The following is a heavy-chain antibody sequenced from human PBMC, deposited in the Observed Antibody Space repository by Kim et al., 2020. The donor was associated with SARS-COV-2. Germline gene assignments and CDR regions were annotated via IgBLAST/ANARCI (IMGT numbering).Heavy chain of an antibody. D-gene: IGHD6-19*01. CDR2: IWHDGSYK. CDR3: ATGPCRDSGGWSYDH. CDR1: GFPFSSYG. V-gene: IGHV3-33*01. Sequence: GGSLRLSCAASGFPFSSYGMHWVRQAPGKGLEWVAVIWHDGSYKYYADSVKGRFTISRENSKNTLYLEMNSLRAEDTAVYYCATGPCRDSGGWSYDHWGQGTLVTVSS. J-gene: IGHJ4*02.